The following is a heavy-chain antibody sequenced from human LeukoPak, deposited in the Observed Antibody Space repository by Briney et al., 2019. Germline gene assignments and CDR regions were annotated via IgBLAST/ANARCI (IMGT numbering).Heavy chain of an antibody. CDR2: VSKSGGSI. CDR3: ARDSRYNTHYYYGMDV. Sequence: GGSLRLSCAASGFTFSSYEMNWVRQAPGKGLEWVSYVSKSGGSIYYADSVKGRFTISRDNAKNSLYLQMNSLRAEDTAVYYCARDSRYNTHYYYGMDVWGQGTTVTVSS. D-gene: IGHD3-3*01. CDR1: GFTFSSYE. V-gene: IGHV3-48*03. J-gene: IGHJ6*02.